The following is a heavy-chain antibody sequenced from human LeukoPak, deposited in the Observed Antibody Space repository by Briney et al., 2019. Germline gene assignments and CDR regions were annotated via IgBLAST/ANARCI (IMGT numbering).Heavy chain of an antibody. V-gene: IGHV4-39*02. CDR2: IYYSGST. J-gene: IGHJ5*02. CDR1: GGSISSSSHY. CDR3: AKDLTVGATIDWFDP. D-gene: IGHD1-26*01. Sequence: PSENLSLTCTVSGGSISSSSHYWGWIRQPPGKGLEWIGNIYYSGSTYYNPSLKSRVTISVDTSKNLFSLKLSSVTAADTAVYYCAKDLTVGATIDWFDPWGQGTLVTVSS.